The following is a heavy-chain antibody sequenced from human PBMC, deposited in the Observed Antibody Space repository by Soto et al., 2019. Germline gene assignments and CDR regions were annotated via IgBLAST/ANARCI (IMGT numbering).Heavy chain of an antibody. CDR1: GGSISSYY. CDR3: AREGTTAGFDY. J-gene: IGHJ4*02. CDR2: IYYSGST. Sequence: PSETLSLTCTVSGGSISSYYWSWIRQPPGKGLEWIGYIYYSGSTNYNPSLKSRVTISVDTSKNQFSLKLSSVTAADTAVYYCAREGTTAGFDYWGQGTLVTVS. V-gene: IGHV4-59*01. D-gene: IGHD4-17*01.